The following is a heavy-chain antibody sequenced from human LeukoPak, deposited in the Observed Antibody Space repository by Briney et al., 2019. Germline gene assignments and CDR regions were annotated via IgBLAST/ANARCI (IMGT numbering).Heavy chain of an antibody. CDR1: GFTFSGYS. D-gene: IGHD3-10*01. J-gene: IGHJ5*02. V-gene: IGHV3-21*01. CDR2: ISGSSSYI. CDR3: ARIPFTPFSGSRENWFDP. Sequence: PGGSLRLSCAASGFTFSGYSMNWVRQAPGKGLEWVSSISGSSSYIYYADSVKGRFTISRDNAKNSLYLQMNSLRAEDTAVYYCARIPFTPFSGSRENWFDPWGQGTLVTVSS.